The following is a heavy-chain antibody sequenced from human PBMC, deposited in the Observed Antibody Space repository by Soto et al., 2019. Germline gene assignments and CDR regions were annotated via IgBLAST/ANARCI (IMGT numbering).Heavy chain of an antibody. V-gene: IGHV3-21*01. Sequence: PGGSLRRSCAASGFTFSSYSMNWVRQAPGKGLEWVSSISSSSSYIYCADSVKGRFTISRDNAKNSLYLQMNSLRAEDTAVYYCARDLYSSSFPPAYYYYYGMDVWGQGTTVTVSS. J-gene: IGHJ6*02. CDR2: ISSSSSYI. D-gene: IGHD6-13*01. CDR3: ARDLYSSSFPPAYYYYYGMDV. CDR1: GFTFSSYS.